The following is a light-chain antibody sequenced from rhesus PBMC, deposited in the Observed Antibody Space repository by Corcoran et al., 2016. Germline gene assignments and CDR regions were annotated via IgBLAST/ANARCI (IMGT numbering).Light chain of an antibody. CDR2: WAS. J-gene: IGKJ2*01. Sequence: DIVMTQSPDSLAVSLGERGTINWRASQSVLYSSNNKNYLSWNQQKPGQTPKVFIYWASTRETGVPNRFRGSGSWTDFPLSISGLQADDVAVYYCQQYYSTPYSFGQGTKVE. CDR1: QSVLYSSNNKNY. CDR3: QQYYSTPYS. V-gene: IGKV4-1*01.